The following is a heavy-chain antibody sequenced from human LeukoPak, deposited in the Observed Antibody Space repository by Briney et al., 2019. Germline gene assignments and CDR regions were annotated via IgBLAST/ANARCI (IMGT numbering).Heavy chain of an antibody. D-gene: IGHD3-22*01. V-gene: IGHV1-69*04. CDR3: ARGYRVAYDSSGYYDAFDI. J-gene: IGHJ3*02. CDR1: GGTFSSYA. Sequence: GSSVKVSCKASGGTFSSYAISWVRHAPGQGLEWMGRIIPILGIANYAQKFQGRVTITADKSTSTAYMELSSLRSEDTAVYYCARGYRVAYDSSGYYDAFDIWGQGTMVTVSS. CDR2: IIPILGIA.